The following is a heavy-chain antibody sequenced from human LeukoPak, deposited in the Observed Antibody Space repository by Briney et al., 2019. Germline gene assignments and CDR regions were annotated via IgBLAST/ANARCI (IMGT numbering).Heavy chain of an antibody. CDR2: IYTSGST. CDR1: GGSISSGSYY. CDR3: ARDHGVWAFGI. V-gene: IGHV4-61*02. J-gene: IGHJ3*02. Sequence: SETLSLTCTVSGGSISSGSYYWSWIRQPAGKGLEWIGRIYTSGSTNYNPSLKSRVTMSVDTSKNQFSLKLSSVTAADTAVYYCARDHGVWAFGIWGQGTMVTVSS.